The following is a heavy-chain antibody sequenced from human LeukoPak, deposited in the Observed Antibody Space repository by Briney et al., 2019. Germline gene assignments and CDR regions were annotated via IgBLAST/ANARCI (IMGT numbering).Heavy chain of an antibody. CDR3: ARDGGIAARPSDY. CDR2: IIPILGIA. D-gene: IGHD6-6*01. V-gene: IGHV1-69*04. CDR1: GGTFSSYA. J-gene: IGHJ4*02. Sequence: SVKVSCKASGGTFSSYAISWVRQAPGQGLEWMGRIIPILGIANYAQKFQGRVTITADKSTSTAYMELSSPRSEDTAVYYCARDGGIAARPSDYWGQGTLVTVSS.